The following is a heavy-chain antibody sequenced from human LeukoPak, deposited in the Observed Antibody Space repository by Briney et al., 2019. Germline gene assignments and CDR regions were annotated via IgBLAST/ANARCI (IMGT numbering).Heavy chain of an antibody. CDR2: TYYIRNT. CDR1: GASVGSAGYY. CDR3: ARTQSQSGTYRYYFGY. Sequence: SETLSLTCTVSGASVGSAGYYWSWIRQPPGGGLGGFGKTYYIRNTNYNPSLKSRVTMSLDPSKNQFSLKLNSVTAADTAVYYCARTQSQSGTYRYYFGYWGQGTLATVSS. V-gene: IGHV4-61*08. D-gene: IGHD1-26*01. J-gene: IGHJ4*02.